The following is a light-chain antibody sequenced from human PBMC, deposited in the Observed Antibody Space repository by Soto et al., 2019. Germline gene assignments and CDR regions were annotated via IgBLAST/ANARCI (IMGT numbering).Light chain of an antibody. CDR1: SSDVGSYNL. V-gene: IGLV2-23*01. Sequence: QSVLTQPASVSGSPVQSITISCTGTSSDVGSYNLVSWYQQHPGKAPKLMIYEGSKRPSGVSNRFSGSKSGNTASLTISGLQAEDEADYYCCSYAGSSTSLYVFGTGTKLTVL. CDR3: CSYAGSSTSLYV. CDR2: EGS. J-gene: IGLJ1*01.